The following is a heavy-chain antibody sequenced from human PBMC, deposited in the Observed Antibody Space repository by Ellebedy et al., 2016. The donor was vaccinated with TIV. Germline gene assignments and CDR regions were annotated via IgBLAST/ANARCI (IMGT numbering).Heavy chain of an antibody. J-gene: IGHJ2*01. V-gene: IGHV4-59*01. Sequence: SETLSLXCTVSGGSISSYYWSWIRQPPGKGLEWIGYIYYSGSTNYNPSLKSRVTISVDTSKNQFSLKLSSVTAADTAVYYCAREGLVKYYYGSGRPWYFDLWGRGTLVTVSS. CDR3: AREGLVKYYYGSGRPWYFDL. D-gene: IGHD3-10*01. CDR2: IYYSGST. CDR1: GGSISSYY.